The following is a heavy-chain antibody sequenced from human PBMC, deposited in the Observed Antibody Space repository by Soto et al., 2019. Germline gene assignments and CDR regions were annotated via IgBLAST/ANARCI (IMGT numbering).Heavy chain of an antibody. J-gene: IGHJ6*02. D-gene: IGHD2-2*01. CDR3: ARSAGYCSSTSCLIFGYYYYGMDV. CDR1: GFTFSSYG. V-gene: IGHV3-33*01. CDR2: IWYDGSNK. Sequence: GGSLRLSCAASGFTFSSYGMHWVRLAPGRGLEWVAVIWYDGSNKYYADSVKGRFTISRDNSKNTLYLQMNSLRAEDTAVYYCARSAGYCSSTSCLIFGYYYYGMDVWGQGTTVTISS.